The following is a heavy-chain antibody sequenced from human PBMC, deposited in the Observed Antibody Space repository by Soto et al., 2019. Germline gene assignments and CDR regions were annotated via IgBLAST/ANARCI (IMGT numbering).Heavy chain of an antibody. CDR3: ARGVYSYDSSGEQYYFDY. D-gene: IGHD3-22*01. V-gene: IGHV4-59*01. J-gene: IGHJ4*02. CDR1: GGSISSYY. CDR2: IYYSGST. Sequence: QVQLQESGPGLVKPSETLSLTCTVSGGSISSYYWSWIRQPPGKGLEWIGYIYYSGSTNYNPSLKSRVTIGGDTSKKQFSLKLSSVTAADTAVYYCARGVYSYDSSGEQYYFDYWGQGTLVTVSS.